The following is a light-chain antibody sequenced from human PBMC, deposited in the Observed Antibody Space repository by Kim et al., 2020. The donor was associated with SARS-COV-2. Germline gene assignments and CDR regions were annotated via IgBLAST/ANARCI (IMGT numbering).Light chain of an antibody. CDR3: QQYDVWPLT. V-gene: IGKV3-15*01. Sequence: EIVMTQSPATLSVSPGERATLSCRASESVSSKLAWYQQKPGQAPRLLIYDASTRATGIPARFSGSGSGTEFTLTISSLQSEDFAVYYCQQYDVWPLTFGQGTKVDIK. J-gene: IGKJ1*01. CDR2: DAS. CDR1: ESVSSK.